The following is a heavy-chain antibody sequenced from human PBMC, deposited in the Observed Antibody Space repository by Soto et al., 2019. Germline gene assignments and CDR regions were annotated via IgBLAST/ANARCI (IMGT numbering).Heavy chain of an antibody. V-gene: IGHV1-58*01. D-gene: IGHD5-12*01. CDR2: IVVGSGNT. CDR3: AVGYSDYDFAVAGGYYYGMDV. Sequence: GASVKVSCKASGLTFTSSAVQWVRQARGQRLEWIGWIVVGSGNTNYAQKFQERVTITRDMSTSTAYMELSSLRSEDTAVYYCAVGYSDYDFAVAGGYYYGMDVWGQGTTVTVSS. J-gene: IGHJ6*02. CDR1: GLTFTSSA.